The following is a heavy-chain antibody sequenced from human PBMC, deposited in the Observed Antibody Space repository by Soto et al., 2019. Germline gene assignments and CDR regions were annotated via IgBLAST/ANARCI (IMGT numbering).Heavy chain of an antibody. CDR2: INPNSGGT. Sequence: ASVKGTCKDSGYTFTSYYMHWVRQDTGQGLEWMGWINPNSGGTNYAQKFQGRVTMTRDTSISTAYMELSRLRSDDTAVYYCSRDGAWGVAGRSYGMDVWGQGTTVTVSS. V-gene: IGHV1-2*02. D-gene: IGHD6-19*01. J-gene: IGHJ6*02. CDR3: SRDGAWGVAGRSYGMDV. CDR1: GYTFTSYY.